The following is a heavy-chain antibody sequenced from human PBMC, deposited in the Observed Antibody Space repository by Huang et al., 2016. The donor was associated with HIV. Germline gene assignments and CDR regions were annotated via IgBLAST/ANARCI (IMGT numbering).Heavy chain of an antibody. V-gene: IGHV1-3*01. CDR1: GFNFLPYA. D-gene: IGHD6-19*01. J-gene: IGHJ5*02. Sequence: QVQLVQSGAEVEKPGASVNLSCKASGFNFLPYALHWVRQAPGQRLEWMGWNNGDGHTEYAEKFQGRVTITRDRSARTGYVGFKSLTDEDTAVYYCARDKEAGTPFFDPWGQGTLVTVSS. CDR2: NNGDGHT. CDR3: ARDKEAGTPFFDP.